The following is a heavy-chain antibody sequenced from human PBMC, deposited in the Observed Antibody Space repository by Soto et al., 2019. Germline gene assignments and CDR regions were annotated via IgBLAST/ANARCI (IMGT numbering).Heavy chain of an antibody. CDR1: GFTFDDYA. D-gene: IGHD1-26*01. CDR3: AKYGGIGVLATSVAYSYYYGMAV. V-gene: IGHV3-9*01. J-gene: IGHJ6*01. CDR2: ISWNSGSI. Sequence: SLRLSCAASGFTFDDYAMYWVRQAPGKXLEWVSGISWNSGSIGYADSVKGRCTISRDNAKNSLYLQMNSLRAEDTALYYCAKYGGIGVLATSVAYSYYYGMAVWGDGGTVGVS.